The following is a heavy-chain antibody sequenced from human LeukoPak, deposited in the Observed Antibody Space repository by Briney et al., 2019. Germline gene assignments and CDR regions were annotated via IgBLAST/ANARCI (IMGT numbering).Heavy chain of an antibody. CDR1: GGSIRSSSYI. Sequence: PSETLSLTCTVSGGSIRSSSYIWDWIRQPPGKGLKWIGRISYSGSTYYNPSLKSRVTISVDTSKNQFSLKLSSVTAADTAVYYCARLHRYYYGSGSKYYYYYYMDVWGKGTTVTISS. CDR2: ISYSGST. V-gene: IGHV4-39*07. D-gene: IGHD3-10*01. J-gene: IGHJ6*03. CDR3: ARLHRYYYGSGSKYYYYYYMDV.